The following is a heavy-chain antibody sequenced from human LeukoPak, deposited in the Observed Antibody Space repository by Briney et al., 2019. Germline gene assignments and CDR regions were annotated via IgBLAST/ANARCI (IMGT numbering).Heavy chain of an antibody. CDR3: ARDSYGVYWYFDL. V-gene: IGHV1-18*01. D-gene: IGHD4-17*01. J-gene: IGHJ2*01. CDR2: ISAYNGNT. CDR1: GYNFTSYA. Sequence: ASVKVSCKASGYNFTSYAIRWVRQAPGQGLEWMGWISAYNGNTNYAQKLQGRVTMTTDTSTSTAYMELRSLRSDDTAVYYCARDSYGVYWYFDLWVRGTLVTVSS.